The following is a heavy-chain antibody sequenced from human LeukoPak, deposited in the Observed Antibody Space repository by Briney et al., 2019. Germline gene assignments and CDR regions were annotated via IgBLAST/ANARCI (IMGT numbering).Heavy chain of an antibody. D-gene: IGHD1-20*01. CDR2: VYYDGST. CDR3: VRGLTGYSYFFDY. V-gene: IGHV4-30-4*08. J-gene: IGHJ4*02. Sequence: PSETLSLTCTVSGDSFSSANYYWTWVRQPPGKGLGWIGYVYYDGSTYYHPSLQSRLAISVDTSKNQFSLNLTSVTAADTAVYYCVRGLTGYSYFFDYWGQGALVTVSS. CDR1: GDSFSSANYY.